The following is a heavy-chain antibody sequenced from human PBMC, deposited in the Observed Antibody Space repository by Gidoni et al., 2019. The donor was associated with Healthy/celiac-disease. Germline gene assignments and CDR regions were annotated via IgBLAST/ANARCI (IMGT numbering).Heavy chain of an antibody. Sequence: QLQLQESGPGLVKPSETLSLTCTVSGGSISRSSYYRGWIRQPPGKGLEWIGSIYYGGGTYYNPSLKRRVTISVATSKTQFSLKLSSVTAADTAVYYCASCTSCYVGPGLLGYYMDVWGKGTTVTVSS. D-gene: IGHD2-2*01. CDR2: IYYGGGT. J-gene: IGHJ6*03. CDR1: GGSISRSSYY. CDR3: ASCTSCYVGPGLLGYYMDV. V-gene: IGHV4-39*01.